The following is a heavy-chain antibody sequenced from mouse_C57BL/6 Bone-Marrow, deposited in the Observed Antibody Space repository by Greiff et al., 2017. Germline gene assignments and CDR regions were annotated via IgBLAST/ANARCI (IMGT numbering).Heavy chain of an antibody. CDR3: ARQGRGYAMDY. CDR1: GFTFSSYG. J-gene: IGHJ4*01. CDR2: ISSGGSYT. V-gene: IGHV5-6*01. Sequence: EVQLVESGGDLVKPGGSLKLSCAASGFTFSSYGMSWVRQTPDKRLEWVATISSGGSYTYYSGSVKGRFTISRDNAQNTLYLQMSSLKSEDTAMYYCARQGRGYAMDYWGQGTSVTVSS.